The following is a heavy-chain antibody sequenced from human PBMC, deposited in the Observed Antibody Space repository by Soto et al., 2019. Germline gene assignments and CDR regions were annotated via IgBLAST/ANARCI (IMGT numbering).Heavy chain of an antibody. D-gene: IGHD5-12*01. J-gene: IGHJ4*02. CDR1: GFTLSSYW. V-gene: IGHV3-74*01. CDR2: INIDGSST. Sequence: EVQLVESGGGLVQPGGSLRLSCAASGFTLSSYWMHWVRQAPGKGLVWVSRINIDGSSTSYAYSVKGRFTISRDNAKNTLYLQVNSLRAEDTAVYYCARSRDSYNFVGDCWGQGTLVTVSS. CDR3: ARSRDSYNFVGDC.